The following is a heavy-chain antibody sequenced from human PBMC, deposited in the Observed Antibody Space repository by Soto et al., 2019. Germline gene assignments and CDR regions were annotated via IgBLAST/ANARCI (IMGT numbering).Heavy chain of an antibody. CDR3: ARMNPRDYYDSSGYYSHFDY. J-gene: IGHJ4*02. CDR2: IIPILGIA. CDR1: GGTFSSYT. D-gene: IGHD3-22*01. Sequence: QVQLVQSGAAVKKPGSSVKVSCKASGGTFSSYTISWVRQAPGQGLEWMGRIIPILGIANYAQKFQGRVTITADKSTSTAYMELSSLRSEDTAVYYCARMNPRDYYDSSGYYSHFDYWGQGTLVTVSS. V-gene: IGHV1-69*02.